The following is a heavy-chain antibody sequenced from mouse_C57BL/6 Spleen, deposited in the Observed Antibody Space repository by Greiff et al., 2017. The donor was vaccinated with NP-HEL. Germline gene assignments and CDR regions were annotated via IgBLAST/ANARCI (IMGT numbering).Heavy chain of an antibody. D-gene: IGHD2-2*01. V-gene: IGHV1-81*01. CDR2: IYPRSGNT. CDR3: ARMVYGYDEKDY. J-gene: IGHJ2*01. CDR1: GYTFTSYG. Sequence: QVQLQQSGAELARPGASVKLSCKASGYTFTSYGISWVKQRTGQGLEWIGEIYPRSGNTYYNEKFKGKATLTADKSSSTAYMELRSLTSEDSAVYFCARMVYGYDEKDYWGQGTTLTVSS.